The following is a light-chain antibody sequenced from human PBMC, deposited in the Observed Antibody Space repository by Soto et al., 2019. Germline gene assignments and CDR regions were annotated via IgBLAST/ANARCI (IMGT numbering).Light chain of an antibody. CDR1: SSDVGGYNY. CDR2: EVS. CDR3: SSYAGSNNRYV. Sequence: QSALTQPPSASGSPVQSVTISCTGTSSDVGGYNYVSWYQQHPGKAPKLMIYEVSKRPSGVPDRFSGSKSGNTASLTVSGLQAEDEADYYCSSYAGSNNRYVFGTGTKLTVL. J-gene: IGLJ1*01. V-gene: IGLV2-8*01.